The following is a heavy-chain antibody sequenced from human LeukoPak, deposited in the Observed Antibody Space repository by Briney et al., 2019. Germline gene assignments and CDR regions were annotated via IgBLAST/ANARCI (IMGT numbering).Heavy chain of an antibody. V-gene: IGHV3-49*03. CDR2: IRSKSYGGTT. CDR3: TIQSRPGFFFDY. CDR1: RYIFGDYA. Sequence: TGGSLRLSCKASRYIFGDYAMSWFRQVPGKGLEWVGFIRSKSYGGTTEYAASVKGRFTISRDDAESIAYLQMSSLKTEDTALYYCTIQSRPGFFFDYRGQGTLVTVSS. J-gene: IGHJ4*02.